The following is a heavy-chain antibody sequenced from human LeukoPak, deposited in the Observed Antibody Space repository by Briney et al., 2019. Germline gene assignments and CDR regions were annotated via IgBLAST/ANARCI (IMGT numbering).Heavy chain of an antibody. V-gene: IGHV1-18*01. CDR2: ISAYNGNT. CDR1: GYTFTSYG. CDR3: ARAGGEYTSSSLDS. J-gene: IGHJ4*02. Sequence: GASVKVSCKASGYTFTSYGISWVRQAPGQGLEWMGWISAYNGNTNYAQKLQGRVTMTTDTSTNTAYMELRGLRSDDTAVYYCARAGGEYTSSSLDSWGQGTLVTVSS. D-gene: IGHD6-6*01.